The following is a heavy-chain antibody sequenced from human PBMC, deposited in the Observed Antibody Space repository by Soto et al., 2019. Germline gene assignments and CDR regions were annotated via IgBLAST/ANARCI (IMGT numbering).Heavy chain of an antibody. D-gene: IGHD6-19*01. V-gene: IGHV4-59*01. J-gene: IGHJ4*02. CDR2: VYSTGAT. Sequence: PSETLSLTCTVSGGSLSSYYWTWIRQPPGKGLEWIGYVYSTGATNYNPSLRSRVTMSIGASKNQFSLKVRSVTAADTAVYFCARAHTGGWYVTDHWGQGTLVTVSS. CDR1: GGSLSSYY. CDR3: ARAHTGGWYVTDH.